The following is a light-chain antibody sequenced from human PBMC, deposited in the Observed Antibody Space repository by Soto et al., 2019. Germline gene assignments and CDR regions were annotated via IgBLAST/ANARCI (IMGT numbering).Light chain of an antibody. CDR1: QSVNSNS. Sequence: IALTQSPGTLSLSPGERATLSCGASQSVNSNSLAWYQQEPGQAPRLLFYAASNRATGVPDRFSGSGSGTDFTLTISRVEPEDFAVYHCQQYGSSPLTFGGGPKVDIK. CDR3: QQYGSSPLT. CDR2: AAS. J-gene: IGKJ4*01. V-gene: IGKV3-20*01.